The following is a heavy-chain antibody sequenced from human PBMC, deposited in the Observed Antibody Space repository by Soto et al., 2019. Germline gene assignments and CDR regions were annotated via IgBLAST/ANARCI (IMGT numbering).Heavy chain of an antibody. J-gene: IGHJ4*02. D-gene: IGHD6-19*01. V-gene: IGHV3-30-3*01. CDR3: AKEAPGGWHFFDT. CDR2: ISYDGSNK. CDR1: GFTFSSYA. Sequence: GGSLRLSCAASGFTFSSYAMHWVRQAPGKGLEWVAVISYDGSNKYYADSVKGRFTISRDNSKNTLSLRMISLRTEDTSVYYCAKEAPGGWHFFDTWGQATRFTVSS.